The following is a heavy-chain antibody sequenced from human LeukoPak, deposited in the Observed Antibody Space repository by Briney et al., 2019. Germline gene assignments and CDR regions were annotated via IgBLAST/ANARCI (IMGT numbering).Heavy chain of an antibody. CDR3: ARNWNDFLPNNWFDP. V-gene: IGHV4-39*01. Sequence: PSETLSLTCTVSGGSISSSSYYWGWIRQPPGKGLEWIGSIYYSGSTYYNPSLKSRVTISVDTSKNQFSLKLSSVSAADTAVFYCARNWNDFLPNNWFDPWGRGTLVTVSS. CDR1: GGSISSSSYY. D-gene: IGHD1-1*01. CDR2: IYYSGST. J-gene: IGHJ5*02.